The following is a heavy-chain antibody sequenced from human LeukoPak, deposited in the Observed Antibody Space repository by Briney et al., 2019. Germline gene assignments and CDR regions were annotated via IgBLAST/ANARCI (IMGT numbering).Heavy chain of an antibody. Sequence: PGGSLRLSCAASGFTFSSYSMTWAGQAPGKGLEWVSSISSSSSYIYYADSVKGRFTISRDNAKNSLYLQMNSLRADDTAMYYCARDTGYSNYDYWGQGTLVTVSS. J-gene: IGHJ4*02. CDR1: GFTFSSYS. D-gene: IGHD4-11*01. CDR2: ISSSSSYI. CDR3: ARDTGYSNYDY. V-gene: IGHV3-21*01.